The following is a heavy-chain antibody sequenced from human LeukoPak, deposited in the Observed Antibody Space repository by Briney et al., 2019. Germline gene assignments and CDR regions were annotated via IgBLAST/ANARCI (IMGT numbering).Heavy chain of an antibody. CDR1: GYTFTGYY. CDR3: ARVFNSGNYVDY. V-gene: IGHV1-2*02. D-gene: IGHD3-10*02. J-gene: IGHJ4*02. Sequence: ASVKVSCKASGYTFTGYYMHWMRQAPGQGLEWMGWINPNSGGTNYAQKFQGRVTMTRDTSISTAYMELGRLRSDDTAVYYCARVFNSGNYVDYWGQGTLVTVSS. CDR2: INPNSGGT.